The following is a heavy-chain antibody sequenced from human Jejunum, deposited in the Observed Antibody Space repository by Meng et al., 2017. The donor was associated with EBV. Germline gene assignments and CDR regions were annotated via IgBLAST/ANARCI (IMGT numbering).Heavy chain of an antibody. Sequence: QVQLVESGAEVKKPGASVKLSCKTSGYTFIDYHVHWVRQAPGQGLEWMGILNPNNGATSYAQRIRGRVTMTRDTSTSTVYMELSSLRSEDTALYYCVGEIVAPYSFDQWGQGTLVTVSS. V-gene: IGHV1-46*01. CDR2: LNPNNGAT. D-gene: IGHD5-12*01. CDR1: GYTFIDYH. CDR3: VGEIVAPYSFDQ. J-gene: IGHJ4*02.